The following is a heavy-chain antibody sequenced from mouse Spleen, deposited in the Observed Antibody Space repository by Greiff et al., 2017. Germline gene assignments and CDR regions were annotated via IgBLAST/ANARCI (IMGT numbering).Heavy chain of an antibody. CDR2: ISSGSSTI. CDR1: GFTFSDYG. V-gene: IGHV5-17*01. Sequence: EVKVEESGGGLVKPGGSLKLSCAASGFTFSDYGMHWVRQAPEKGLEWVAYISSGSSTIYYADTVKGRFTISRDNAKNTLFLQMTSLRSEDTAMYYCARAIYDGYYWFAYWGQGTLVTVSA. CDR3: ARAIYDGYYWFAY. D-gene: IGHD2-3*01. J-gene: IGHJ3*01.